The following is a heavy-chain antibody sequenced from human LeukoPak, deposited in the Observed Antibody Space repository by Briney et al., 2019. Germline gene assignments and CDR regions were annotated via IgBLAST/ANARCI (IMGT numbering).Heavy chain of an antibody. CDR2: IYYSGST. Sequence: PSETLSLTCTVSGGSISSYYWSWIRQPPGKGLEWFGYIYYSGSTNYNPSLKSRVPISVDTSKNQFSLKLSSVTAADTAVYYCARARGARITMIVVVDYFDYWGQGTLVTVSS. D-gene: IGHD3-22*01. CDR1: GGSISSYY. J-gene: IGHJ4*02. V-gene: IGHV4-59*01. CDR3: ARARGARITMIVVVDYFDY.